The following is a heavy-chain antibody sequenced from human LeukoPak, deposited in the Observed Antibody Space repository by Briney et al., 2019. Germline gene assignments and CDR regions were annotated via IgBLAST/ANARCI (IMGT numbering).Heavy chain of an antibody. CDR2: IYTSGST. J-gene: IGHJ5*02. CDR3: ARDYYISGTHYWGFDP. Sequence: SETLSLTCTVSGGSISSYYWSWIRQPAGKGLEWIGRIYTSGSTNYNPSLKSRVSMSVDTSKNLFSLKLSSVTAADTAMYYCARDYYISGTHYWGFDPWGQGTLVTVSS. V-gene: IGHV4-4*07. D-gene: IGHD3-10*01. CDR1: GGSISSYY.